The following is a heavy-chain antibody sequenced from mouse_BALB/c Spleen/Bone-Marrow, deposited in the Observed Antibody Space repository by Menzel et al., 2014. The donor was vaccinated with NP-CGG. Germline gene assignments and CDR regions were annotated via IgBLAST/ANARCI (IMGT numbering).Heavy chain of an antibody. J-gene: IGHJ4*01. V-gene: IGHV14-1*02. CDR3: ARGIPYYPMDY. CDR1: GFNIKDYY. D-gene: IGHD5-1-1*01. CDR2: IDPENGNT. Sequence: EVQLQQSGAELVRPGALVKLSCKASGFNIKDYYMHWVKQRPEQGLEWIGWIDPENGNTKYDPKFQGKATITADTSSNTAYLQLNSLTSEDTAVYYCARGIPYYPMDYWGQGTSVTVSS.